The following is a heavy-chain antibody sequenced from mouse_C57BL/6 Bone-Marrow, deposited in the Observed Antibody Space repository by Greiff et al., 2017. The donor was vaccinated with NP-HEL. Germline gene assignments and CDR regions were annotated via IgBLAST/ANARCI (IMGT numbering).Heavy chain of an antibody. V-gene: IGHV2-5*01. CDR2: IWRGGST. Sequence: VQLQQSGPGLVQPSQSLSITCTVSGFSLTSYGVHWVRQSPGKGLEWLGVIWRGGSTDYNAAFMSRLSITKDNSKSHVFFKMNSLQADDTAIYYCATLYYGSSYRYAMDYWGQGASVTVSS. D-gene: IGHD1-1*01. CDR3: ATLYYGSSYRYAMDY. J-gene: IGHJ4*01. CDR1: GFSLTSYG.